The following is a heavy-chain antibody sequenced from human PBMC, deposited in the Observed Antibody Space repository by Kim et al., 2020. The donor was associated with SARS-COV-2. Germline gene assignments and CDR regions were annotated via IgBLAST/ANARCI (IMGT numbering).Heavy chain of an antibody. V-gene: IGHV4-34*01. CDR3: ARGGRRSVAGRNRGFFYG. D-gene: IGHD6-19*01. Sequence: SETLSLTCAVYGESFSGYLWSWIRQFPGKGLEWIGEIDYNGRSDYNPALKSRVTISVDTSKNQFSLKVNSVIAADTALYFCARGGRRSVAGRNRGFFYG. CDR2: IDYNGRS. CDR1: GESFSGYL. J-gene: IGHJ6*01.